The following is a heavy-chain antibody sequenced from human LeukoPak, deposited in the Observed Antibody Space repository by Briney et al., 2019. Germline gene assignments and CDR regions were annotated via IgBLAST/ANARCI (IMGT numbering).Heavy chain of an antibody. V-gene: IGHV3-48*01. J-gene: IGHJ4*02. D-gene: IGHD6-19*01. CDR3: ARDSSGWPFDY. CDR1: GFTFSSYS. Sequence: GGSLRLSCVASGFTFSSYSVNWVRQAPGKGLEWVSYISSTSSTIYYADSVKGRFTISRDNSKNTLYLQMNSLRAEDTAVYYCARDSSGWPFDYWGQGTLVTVSS. CDR2: ISSTSSTI.